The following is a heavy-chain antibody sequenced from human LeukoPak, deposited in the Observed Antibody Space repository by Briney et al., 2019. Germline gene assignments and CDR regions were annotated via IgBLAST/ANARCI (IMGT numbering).Heavy chain of an antibody. J-gene: IGHJ2*01. V-gene: IGHV1-2*02. Sequence: ASLKVSCKASGYTFTGYYMHWVRQAPGQGLEWMGWINPNSGGTNYAQKFQGRVTMTRDTSISTAYMELSRLRSDDTAVYYCARGVIVATTGNYWYFDLWGRGTLVTVSS. CDR2: INPNSGGT. CDR3: ARGVIVATTGNYWYFDL. CDR1: GYTFTGYY. D-gene: IGHD5-12*01.